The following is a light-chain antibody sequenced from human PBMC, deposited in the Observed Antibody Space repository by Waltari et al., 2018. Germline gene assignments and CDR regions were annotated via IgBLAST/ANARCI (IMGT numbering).Light chain of an antibody. CDR2: EVT. CDR1: SSDVGGYNY. Sequence: QSALTQPPSASGSPGQSVTLSCTGTSSDVGGYNYVSWYQQHPGKAPKLMIYEVTKRPSGVPDRFSGSKSGNTASLTGSGLQAEDEADYYCSSYAGTNNLLFGGGTKLTVL. CDR3: SSYAGTNNLL. J-gene: IGLJ2*01. V-gene: IGLV2-8*01.